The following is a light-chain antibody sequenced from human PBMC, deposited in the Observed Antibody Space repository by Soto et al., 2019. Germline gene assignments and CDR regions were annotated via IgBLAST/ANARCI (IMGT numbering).Light chain of an antibody. Sequence: QSALTQPASVSGSPGQSITISCTGTSSDVGGYNYVSWYQHHPGKAPKLMIYEVSNRPSGVSNRFSGSKSGNTASLTISGLQAEDEADYYCSSYTGSSTPVFGGGTKRPS. CDR2: EVS. CDR1: SSDVGGYNY. J-gene: IGLJ3*02. V-gene: IGLV2-14*01. CDR3: SSYTGSSTPV.